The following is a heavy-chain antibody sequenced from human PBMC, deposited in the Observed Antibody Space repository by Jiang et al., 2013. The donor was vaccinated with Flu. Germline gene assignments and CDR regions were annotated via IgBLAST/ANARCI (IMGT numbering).Heavy chain of an antibody. CDR3: SRDVWSRGSRYRPVAGVEY. D-gene: IGHD6-19*01. J-gene: IGHJ4*02. Sequence: QLVESGAEVKKPGSSVKVSCKTSGGTLKSYAISWVRQAPGHGLEWMAGIIPIIGTTHYAQKFQGRIKLTADDSTSTAYMELSSLTSDDTAVYFCSRDVWSRGSRYRPVAGVEYWGQGTLVTVST. CDR1: GGTLKSYA. CDR2: IIPIIGTT. V-gene: IGHV1-69*01.